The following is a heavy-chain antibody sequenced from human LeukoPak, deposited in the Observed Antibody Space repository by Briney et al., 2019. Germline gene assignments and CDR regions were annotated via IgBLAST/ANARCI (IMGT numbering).Heavy chain of an antibody. CDR1: GFTFSNYW. CDR3: ARALGGYDLNAFDI. CDR2: IKQDGSEK. J-gene: IGHJ3*02. V-gene: IGHV3-7*04. Sequence: PGGSLRLSCAASGFTFSNYWMSWVGQAPGKGLEWVANIKQDGSEKYYVDSVKGRFTISRDNAKNSLYLQMNSLRAEDTAVYYCARALGGYDLNAFDIWGQGTMVTVSS. D-gene: IGHD5-12*01.